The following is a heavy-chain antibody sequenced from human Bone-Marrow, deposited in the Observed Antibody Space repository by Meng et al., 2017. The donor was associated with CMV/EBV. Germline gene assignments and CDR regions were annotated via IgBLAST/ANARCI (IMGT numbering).Heavy chain of an antibody. Sequence: TFTSYDSNWVRQATGQGLEWMGWMNPNSGNTGYAQKFQGRVTMTRNTSISTAYMELSSLRSEDTAVYYCARRHHYDFWSGYVFWFDPWGQGTLVTVSS. CDR1: TFTSYD. J-gene: IGHJ5*02. CDR3: ARRHHYDFWSGYVFWFDP. D-gene: IGHD3-3*01. CDR2: MNPNSGNT. V-gene: IGHV1-8*01.